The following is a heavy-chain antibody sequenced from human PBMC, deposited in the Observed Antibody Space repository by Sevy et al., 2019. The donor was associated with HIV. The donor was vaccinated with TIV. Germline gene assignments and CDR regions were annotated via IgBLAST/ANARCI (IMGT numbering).Heavy chain of an antibody. Sequence: SETLSLICTVSGGPISSHYWNWIRQTPGKGLEWIGSFYYTGITNYNPTLKSRVTMSADTSKNRVSLKLNSVTAADTAVYYCARLPSPYYDSSGDLIREYYFDSWGLGTLVTVSS. CDR2: FYYTGIT. CDR3: ARLPSPYYDSSGDLIREYYFDS. V-gene: IGHV4-59*11. J-gene: IGHJ4*02. CDR1: GGPISSHY. D-gene: IGHD3-22*01.